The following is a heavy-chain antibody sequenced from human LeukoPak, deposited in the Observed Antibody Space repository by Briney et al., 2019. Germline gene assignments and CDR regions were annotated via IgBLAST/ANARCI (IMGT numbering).Heavy chain of an antibody. J-gene: IGHJ6*03. CDR2: IDPNSGGT. Sequence: ASVKASCKASGYTFTGYYMHWVRQAPGQGLEWMGWIDPNSGGTNYAQKFQGRVTMTRDTSISTAYMELSRLRSDDTAVYYCARDAQRSSSGRGSYYYYMDVWGKGTTVTISS. D-gene: IGHD6-13*01. CDR1: GYTFTGYY. CDR3: ARDAQRSSSGRGSYYYYMDV. V-gene: IGHV1-2*02.